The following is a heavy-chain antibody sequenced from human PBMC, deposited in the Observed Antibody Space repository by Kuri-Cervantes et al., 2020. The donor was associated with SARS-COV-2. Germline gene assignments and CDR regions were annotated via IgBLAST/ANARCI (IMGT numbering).Heavy chain of an antibody. Sequence: GGSLRLSCAASGFPFSDYRMNWIRQSPGKGLEWVSCIDGYSPYIHYADSVKGRFTISRDNAKSSVFLQMSSLRAEDTAVYYCTTSMIVSAAHYFDYWGQGILVTVSS. CDR1: GFPFSDYR. J-gene: IGHJ4*02. CDR3: TTSMIVSAAHYFDY. D-gene: IGHD3-22*01. CDR2: IDGYSPYI. V-gene: IGHV3-21*01.